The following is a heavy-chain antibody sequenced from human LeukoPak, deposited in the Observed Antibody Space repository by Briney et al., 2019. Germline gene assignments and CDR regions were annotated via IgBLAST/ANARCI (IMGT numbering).Heavy chain of an antibody. CDR2: IIPIFGTA. CDR3: ARESLATIPYFDY. D-gene: IGHD5-12*01. V-gene: IGHV1-69*13. J-gene: IGHJ4*02. Sequence: GASVTVSCKASGGTFSSYAISWVRQAPGQGLEWMRGIIPIFGTANYAQKFQGRVTITADESTSTAYMELSSLRSEDTAVYYCARESLATIPYFDYWGQGTLVTVSS. CDR1: GGTFSSYA.